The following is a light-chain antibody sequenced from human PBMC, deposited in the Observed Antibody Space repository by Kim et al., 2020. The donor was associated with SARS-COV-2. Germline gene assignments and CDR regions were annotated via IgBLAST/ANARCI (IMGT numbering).Light chain of an antibody. CDR3: AVWDDSLKQGV. J-gene: IGLJ3*02. CDR2: SNN. Sequence: QSVLTQPPSASGTPGQRVTISCSGSSSNIGSNNFVWYQQLPGAAPNLLIYSNNQRPSGIPARFSGSRSGTSASPAIGGLQSGDEADYYCAVWDDSLKQGVFGGGTQLTVL. V-gene: IGLV1-44*01. CDR1: SSNIGSNN.